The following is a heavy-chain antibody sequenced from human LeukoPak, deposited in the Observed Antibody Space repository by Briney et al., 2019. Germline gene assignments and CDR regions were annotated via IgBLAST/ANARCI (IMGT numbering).Heavy chain of an antibody. D-gene: IGHD2/OR15-2a*01. Sequence: SQTLSLTCAVSGGSISSGGYSWSWIRQPPGKGLEWIGYIYHSGSTYYNPSLKSRVTISVDRSKNQFSLKLSSVTAADTAVYYCARVLHHYYFDYWGQGTLVTVSS. CDR2: IYHSGST. CDR3: ARVLHHYYFDY. CDR1: GGSISSGGYS. V-gene: IGHV4-30-2*01. J-gene: IGHJ4*02.